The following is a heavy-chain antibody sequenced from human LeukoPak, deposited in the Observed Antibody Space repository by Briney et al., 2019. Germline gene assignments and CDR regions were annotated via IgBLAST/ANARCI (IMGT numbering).Heavy chain of an antibody. D-gene: IGHD3-10*01. V-gene: IGHV3-23*01. Sequence: GGSLRLSCAASGFTFSSYAMSWVRQAPGKGLEWVSTISGSGGSTYYADSVKGRFTISRDNSKNTLYLQMNSLRAEDTAVYYCAKEGVWGITMVRGVTGNGMDVWGQGTTVTVSS. CDR1: GFTFSSYA. J-gene: IGHJ6*02. CDR3: AKEGVWGITMVRGVTGNGMDV. CDR2: ISGSGGST.